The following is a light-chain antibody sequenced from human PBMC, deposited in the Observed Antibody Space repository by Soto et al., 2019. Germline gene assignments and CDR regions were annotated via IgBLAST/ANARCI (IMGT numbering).Light chain of an antibody. J-gene: IGLJ1*01. CDR1: SSDVGGYNF. CDR2: DVS. CDR3: NSYTSSSTQV. Sequence: QSVLTQPASVSGSPRQSITISCTGTSSDVGGYNFVSWYQQHPGKAPKLLIYDVSNRPSGVSNRFSGSKSGNTASLTISGLQAEDEADYYCNSYTSSSTQVFGTGTKLT. V-gene: IGLV2-14*03.